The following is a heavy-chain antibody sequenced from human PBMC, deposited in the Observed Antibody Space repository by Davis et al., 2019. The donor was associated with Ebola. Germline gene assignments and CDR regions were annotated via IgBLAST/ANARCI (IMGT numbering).Heavy chain of an antibody. CDR2: INHSGST. CDR3: ARGTLEYSSSSAPYYYYYYMDV. Sequence: PSETLSLTCVVYGGSFSGYYWSWIRQPPGKGLEWIGEINHSGSTNYNPSLKSRVTISVDTSKNQFSLKLSSLTAADTAVYYCARGTLEYSSSSAPYYYYYYMDVWGKGTTVTVSS. J-gene: IGHJ6*03. V-gene: IGHV4-34*01. CDR1: GGSFSGYY. D-gene: IGHD6-6*01.